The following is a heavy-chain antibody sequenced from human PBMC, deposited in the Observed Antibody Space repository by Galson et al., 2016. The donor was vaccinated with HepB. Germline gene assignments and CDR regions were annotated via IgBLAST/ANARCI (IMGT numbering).Heavy chain of an antibody. CDR2: VYQSGST. Sequence: ETLSLTCAVSGGSMSSGNWRSWVRQPPGKGLEWIGEVYQSGSTNYSPSPKSRVTISIDKSKNQFSLKLTSVTAADAAVYYCARVPPRYYYYYGMDVRGQGTTVTVSS. V-gene: IGHV4-4*02. J-gene: IGHJ6*02. CDR1: GGSMSSGNW. CDR3: ARVPPRYYYYYGMDV.